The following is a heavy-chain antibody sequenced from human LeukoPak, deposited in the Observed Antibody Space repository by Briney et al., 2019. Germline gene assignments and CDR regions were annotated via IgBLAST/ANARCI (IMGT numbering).Heavy chain of an antibody. D-gene: IGHD3-22*01. CDR3: ARDGTHYDSSGYYVFLDY. CDR2: IKQEGSEK. V-gene: IGHV3-7*01. Sequence: GGSLRLSCAVSGFTFSNSWMSWVRQAPGKGLEWVAYIKQEGSEKYYVDSVKGRFTFSRDNAKNSLYLQMNSLRADDTAVYYCARDGTHYDSSGYYVFLDYWGQGTLVTVSS. CDR1: GFTFSNSW. J-gene: IGHJ4*02.